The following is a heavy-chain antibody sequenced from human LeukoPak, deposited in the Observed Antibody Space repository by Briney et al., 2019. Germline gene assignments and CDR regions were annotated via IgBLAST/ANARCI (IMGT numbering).Heavy chain of an antibody. CDR2: IYSGGST. CDR3: ARDLYTPLKMYSSGWYGEYYYYGMDV. D-gene: IGHD6-19*01. CDR1: GFTVSSNY. Sequence: PGGSPRLSCAASGFTVSSNYMSWVRQAPGKGLEWVSVIYSGGSTYYADSVKGRFTISRDNSKNTLYLQMNSLRAEDTAVYYCARDLYTPLKMYSSGWYGEYYYYGMDVWGQGTTVTVSS. V-gene: IGHV3-66*01. J-gene: IGHJ6*02.